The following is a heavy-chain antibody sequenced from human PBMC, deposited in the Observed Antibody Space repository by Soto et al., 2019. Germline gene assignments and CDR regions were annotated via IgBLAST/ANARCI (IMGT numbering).Heavy chain of an antibody. CDR1: GFTFSSYA. CDR2: ISGSGGST. D-gene: IGHD6-19*01. Sequence: DVQLLESGGGLAQPGGSLRLSCAGSGFTFSSYAMSWVRQAPGKGLEWVSAISGSGGSTYYADSVKGRFTISRDNSKNTLYLQMNSLRAEDTAVYYCAKELMAGLDAFDIWGQGTMVTVSS. CDR3: AKELMAGLDAFDI. V-gene: IGHV3-23*01. J-gene: IGHJ3*02.